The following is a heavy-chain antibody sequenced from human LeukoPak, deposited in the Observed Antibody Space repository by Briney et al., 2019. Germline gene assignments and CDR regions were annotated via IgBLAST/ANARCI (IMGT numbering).Heavy chain of an antibody. D-gene: IGHD3-9*01. CDR3: ARGRGVIGRHFDWFPPEDY. CDR1: GYTFTSYD. J-gene: IGHJ4*02. CDR2: MNPNSGNT. V-gene: IGHV1-8*01. Sequence: ASVKVSCKASGYTFTSYDINWVRQATGQGLEWMGWMNPNSGNTGYAQKFQGRVTMTRNTSISTAYMELSSLRSEDTAVYYCARGRGVIGRHFDWFPPEDYWGQGTLVTVSS.